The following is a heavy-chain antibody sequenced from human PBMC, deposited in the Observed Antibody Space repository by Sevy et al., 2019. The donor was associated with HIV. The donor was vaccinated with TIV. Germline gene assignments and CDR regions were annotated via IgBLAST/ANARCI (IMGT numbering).Heavy chain of an antibody. V-gene: IGHV3-21*06. CDR1: GFTLSTSG. CDR2: IRSSSGYI. J-gene: IGHJ4*02. D-gene: IGHD5-12*01. Sequence: GGSLRLSCAASGFTLSTSGMNWVRQAPGKGLKWVSSIRSSSGYIFYADSVKGRFTISRDNAKNSLYLQMNSLRAEDTAMYYCAGRSGGYDWDWGQGTLVTVSS. CDR3: AGRSGGYDWD.